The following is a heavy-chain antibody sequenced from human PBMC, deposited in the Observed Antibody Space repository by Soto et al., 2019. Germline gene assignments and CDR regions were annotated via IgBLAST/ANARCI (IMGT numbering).Heavy chain of an antibody. D-gene: IGHD1-26*01. J-gene: IGHJ4*02. CDR3: ARGRPSIVGATVIDY. Sequence: LRLSCAASGFTFSSYSMNWVRQAPGKGLEWVSSISSSSSYIYYADSVKGRFTISRDNAKNSLYLQMNSLRAEDTAVYYCARGRPSIVGATVIDYWGQGTLVTVSS. CDR1: GFTFSSYS. V-gene: IGHV3-21*01. CDR2: ISSSSSYI.